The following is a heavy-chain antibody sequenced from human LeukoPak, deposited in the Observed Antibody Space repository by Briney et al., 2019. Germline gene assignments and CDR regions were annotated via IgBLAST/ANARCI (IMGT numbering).Heavy chain of an antibody. V-gene: IGHV3-30*18. D-gene: IGHD1-7*01. J-gene: IGHJ4*02. CDR2: ISYDGSNK. Sequence: GGSLRLTCAASGFTFSSYGMHWVSQAPGKGLEWVAVISYDGSNKYYADSVKGRFTISRDNSKNTLYLQMNSLRAEDTAVYYCAKDGTGLLDYSGQGTLVTVSS. CDR1: GFTFSSYG. CDR3: AKDGTGLLDY.